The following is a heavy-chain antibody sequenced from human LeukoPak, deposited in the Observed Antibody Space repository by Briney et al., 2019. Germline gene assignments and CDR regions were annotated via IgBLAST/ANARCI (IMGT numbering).Heavy chain of an antibody. D-gene: IGHD2-21*02. V-gene: IGHV4-59*01. Sequence: SETLSLTCTISGGSISSYYWSWIRQPPGKGLKWIGYVFNSGRTNYNPSLRSRVTMSVDTSKNQFSLKLSSLAGADTAVYYCAGRQHIVVVTATRGSFDMWGQGTMVTFSS. CDR2: VFNSGRT. CDR3: AGRQHIVVVTATRGSFDM. J-gene: IGHJ3*02. CDR1: GGSISSYY.